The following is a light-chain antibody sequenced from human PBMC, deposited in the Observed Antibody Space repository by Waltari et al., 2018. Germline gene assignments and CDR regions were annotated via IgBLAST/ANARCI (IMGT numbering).Light chain of an antibody. Sequence: DIVVTQSPLSLPVTLGEPASISCRSSQNLLHTNGYNYLDWYLQKAGQPPQLLIFLGSSRASGVPDRFSGSGSGTECTLKISRVEAEDVGVYYCMQALQSPWSFGQGTKVEGK. J-gene: IGKJ1*01. CDR1: QNLLHTNGYNY. V-gene: IGKV2-28*01. CDR2: LGS. CDR3: MQALQSPWS.